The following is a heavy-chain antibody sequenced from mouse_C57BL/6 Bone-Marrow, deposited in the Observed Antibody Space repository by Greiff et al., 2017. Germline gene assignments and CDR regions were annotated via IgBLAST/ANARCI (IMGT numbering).Heavy chain of an antibody. CDR2: IEPNSGGT. D-gene: IGHD2-4*01. V-gene: IGHV1-72*01. J-gene: IGHJ4*01. CDR3: AGEEDYDDYYAMDY. CDR1: GYTFTSSW. Sequence: QVQLQQPGAELVKPGASVKLSCKASGYTFTSSWMHWVKQRPGRGLEWVGRIEPNSGGTKHNEQFMSKATPTVDKPSRTAYMPLSSLTSEDSAVYYCAGEEDYDDYYAMDYWGQGTSVTVSS.